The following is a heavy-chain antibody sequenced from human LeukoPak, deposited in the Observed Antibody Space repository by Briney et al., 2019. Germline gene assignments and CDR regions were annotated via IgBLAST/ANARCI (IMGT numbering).Heavy chain of an antibody. J-gene: IGHJ3*02. CDR1: GGSFSGYY. CDR3: ARFSSSWDAFDI. V-gene: IGHV4-34*01. Sequence: SETLSLTCAVYGGSFSGYYWSWIRQPPGKGLEWIGEINHSGSTNYNPSLKSRVTISVDTSKNQFSLKLSSVTAADTAVYYCARFSSSWDAFDIWGQETMVTVSS. CDR2: INHSGST. D-gene: IGHD6-13*01.